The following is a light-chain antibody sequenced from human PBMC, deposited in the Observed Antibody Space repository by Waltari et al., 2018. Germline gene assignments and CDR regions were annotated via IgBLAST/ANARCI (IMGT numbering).Light chain of an antibody. CDR3: YSTDSSGLGV. CDR1: ALPQKY. J-gene: IGLJ1*01. V-gene: IGLV3-10*01. CDR2: DDN. Sequence: SDELTQPPSVSVSPGQQARITCSGDALPQKYANWYQQKSGQAPVVVIYDDNKRPSEIPERFSGSSSGTMATLTISGAQVEDEADYYCYSTDSSGLGVFGTGTKVTVL.